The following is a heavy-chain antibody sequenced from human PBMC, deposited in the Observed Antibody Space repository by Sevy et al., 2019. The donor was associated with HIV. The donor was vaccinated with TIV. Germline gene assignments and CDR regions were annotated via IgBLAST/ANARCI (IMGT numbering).Heavy chain of an antibody. V-gene: IGHV1-18*04. Sequence: ASVKVSCKASGYTFTSYGISWVRQAPGQGLEWMGWISAYNGNTNYAQKLQGRVTMTTDTSTSTAYMELRSLRSDDTAVYYCARISIYYDILTGYYFNYYYGMDVWGQGTTVTVSS. CDR1: GYTFTSYG. CDR2: ISAYNGNT. CDR3: ARISIYYDILTGYYFNYYYGMDV. D-gene: IGHD3-9*01. J-gene: IGHJ6*02.